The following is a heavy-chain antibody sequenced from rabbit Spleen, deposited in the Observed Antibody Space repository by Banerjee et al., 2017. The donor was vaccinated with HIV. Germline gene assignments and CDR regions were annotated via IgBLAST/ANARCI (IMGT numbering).Heavy chain of an antibody. V-gene: IGHV1S40*01. CDR2: IDSGSSGFT. CDR3: ARDTGTSFSSYGMDL. D-gene: IGHD7-1*01. Sequence: QSLEESGGGLVQPEGSLTLTCTASGVSFSSSSYMCWVRQAPGKGLEWIACIDSGSSGFTYFATWAKGRFTISKTSSTTVTLQMTRLTAADTATYFCARDTGTSFSSYGMDLWGQGTLVTVS. J-gene: IGHJ6*01. CDR1: GVSFSSSSY.